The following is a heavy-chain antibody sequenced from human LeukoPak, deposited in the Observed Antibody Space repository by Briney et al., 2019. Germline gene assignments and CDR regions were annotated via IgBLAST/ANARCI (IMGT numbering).Heavy chain of an antibody. D-gene: IGHD4-23*01. CDR1: GYTFTTYA. Sequence: GASVKVSCKASGYTFTTYAMNWVRQAPGQGLECLGWINTNTGNPTYAQGFTGRFVFSLDTSVSTAYLQISSLKAEDTGVYYCAREVAPGGFDYWGQGTLVIVSS. V-gene: IGHV7-4-1*02. CDR3: AREVAPGGFDY. J-gene: IGHJ4*02. CDR2: INTNTGNP.